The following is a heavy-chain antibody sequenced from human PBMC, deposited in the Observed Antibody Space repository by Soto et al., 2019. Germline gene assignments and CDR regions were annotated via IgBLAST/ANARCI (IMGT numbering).Heavy chain of an antibody. V-gene: IGHV1-18*01. CDR1: GYTFTSYG. D-gene: IGHD1-1*01. CDR2: ISAYNGNS. Sequence: QVQLVQSGAEVKKPGASVKVYCKASGYTFTSYGISWVRQAPGQGLAWMGWISAYNGNSNYAQKLQGRVTMTDDTSTSTTYLEMRSLRSDDTALYYCALCGTGTTGAFAIWGQRKKDSVSP. CDR3: ALCGTGTTGAFAI. J-gene: IGHJ3*02.